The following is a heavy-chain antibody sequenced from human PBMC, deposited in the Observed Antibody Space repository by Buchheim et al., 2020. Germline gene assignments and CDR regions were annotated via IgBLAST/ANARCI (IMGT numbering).Heavy chain of an antibody. J-gene: IGHJ4*02. CDR1: GFTFGDYA. Sequence: EVQLVESGGGLVQPGRSLRLSCTASGFTFGDYAMSWVRQAPGEGLEWVGFIRSKAYGGTTEYAASVKGRFTISRDDSKSIAYLQMNSLKTEDTAVYYCTRTYCGGDCYSSFDYWGQETL. CDR3: TRTYCGGDCYSSFDY. D-gene: IGHD2-21*02. CDR2: IRSKAYGGTT. V-gene: IGHV3-49*04.